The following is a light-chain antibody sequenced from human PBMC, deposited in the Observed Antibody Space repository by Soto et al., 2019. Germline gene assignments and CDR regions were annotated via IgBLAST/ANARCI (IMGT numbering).Light chain of an antibody. Sequence: QSALTQPASVSGSPVQSITISCTGTSSDVGGSNYVSWYQQHPGKAPKLIIFDVSHRPSGFSNRFSGSKSGNTASLTISGLQAEDEADYYCSSYTSSSTYVFGTGTKVTVL. CDR2: DVS. J-gene: IGLJ1*01. CDR3: SSYTSSSTYV. CDR1: SSDVGGSNY. V-gene: IGLV2-14*03.